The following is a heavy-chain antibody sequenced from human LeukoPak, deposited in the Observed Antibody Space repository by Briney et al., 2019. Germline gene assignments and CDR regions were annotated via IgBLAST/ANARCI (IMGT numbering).Heavy chain of an antibody. CDR1: GFXFSGYW. D-gene: IGHD3-10*01. Sequence: GGSLRLSCAASGFXFSGYWIRWVRQAPGKGLEWVSYVNGDGSSTKYADSVKGRFTIYRDNAKETLYLQMNSLRAEDTAVYYCAREMVVGGPGNYYKSGMDVWGQGTTVTVSS. CDR2: VNGDGSST. CDR3: AREMVVGGPGNYYKSGMDV. J-gene: IGHJ6*02. V-gene: IGHV3-74*03.